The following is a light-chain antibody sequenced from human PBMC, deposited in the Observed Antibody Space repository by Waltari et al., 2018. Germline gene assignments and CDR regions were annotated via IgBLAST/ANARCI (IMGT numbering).Light chain of an antibody. CDR2: EVT. J-gene: IGLJ1*01. V-gene: IGLV2-23*02. CDR1: SSDFGNYNL. Sequence: SGLAQPASASGSPGQSIPITFTGTSSDFGNYNLASWYQQRPGKAHRLLIYEVTNRAPGTFDRFSASKSGNAAPLSISGLQAQEDEADYYCCSYVGLGTYVFGTGTKVTV. CDR3: CSYVGLGTYV.